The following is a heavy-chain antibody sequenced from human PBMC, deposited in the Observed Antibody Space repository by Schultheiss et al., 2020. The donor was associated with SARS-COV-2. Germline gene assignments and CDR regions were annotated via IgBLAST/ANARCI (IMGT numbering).Heavy chain of an antibody. Sequence: SQTLSLTCAVSGGSISSGGYSWSWIRQPPGKGLEWIGYIYHSGSTYYNPSLKSRVTISVDKSKNQFSLKLSSVTAADTAVYYCARSPGLSVGWYFDYWGQGTLVTVSS. CDR2: IYHSGST. J-gene: IGHJ4*02. V-gene: IGHV4-30-2*01. D-gene: IGHD1-26*01. CDR1: GGSISSGGYS. CDR3: ARSPGLSVGWYFDY.